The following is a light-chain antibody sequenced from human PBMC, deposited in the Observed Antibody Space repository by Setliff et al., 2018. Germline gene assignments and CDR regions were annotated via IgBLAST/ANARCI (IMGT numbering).Light chain of an antibody. CDR2: DVS. CDR3: SSHTSSSTFV. J-gene: IGLJ1*01. Sequence: LTQPASVSGSPGQSITISCTGTSSDVGGYNYVSWYQQHPGKAPKLMIYDVSXXXSGVXXXXXXXXXXXXXXXTXSGLXAEDEADYYCSSHTSSSTFVFGTGTKVTVL. CDR1: SSDVGGYNY. V-gene: IGLV2-14*01.